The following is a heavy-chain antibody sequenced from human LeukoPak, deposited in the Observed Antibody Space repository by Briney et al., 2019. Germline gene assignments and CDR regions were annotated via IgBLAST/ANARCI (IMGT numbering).Heavy chain of an antibody. CDR1: GYTFIGYY. CDR3: ARAHCSSTNCYQFDY. CDR2: INPNSGGT. J-gene: IGHJ4*02. V-gene: IGHV1-2*02. Sequence: GASVKVSCKASGYTFIGYYIHWVRQAPGQGLEWMGWINPNSGGTNYAQKFQGRVTMTRDTSISTAYMELSRLISDDTAVCHCARAHCSSTNCYQFDYWGQGTLVTVSS. D-gene: IGHD2-2*01.